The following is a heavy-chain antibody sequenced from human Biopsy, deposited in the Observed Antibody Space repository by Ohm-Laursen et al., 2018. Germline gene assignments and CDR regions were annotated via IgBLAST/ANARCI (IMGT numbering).Heavy chain of an antibody. D-gene: IGHD3-9*01. CDR3: AAKLTGYFHH. CDR2: NIPILGTG. J-gene: IGHJ1*01. V-gene: IGHV1-69*06. CDR1: GGTFSNYG. Sequence: SSVKVSCKVPGGTFSNYGVNWVRQAPGQGLEWLGGNIPILGTGNYAQKFQDRVTVAADTSTSTATMELRSLRSDDTAVYYCAAKLTGYFHHWGQGTLVIVSS.